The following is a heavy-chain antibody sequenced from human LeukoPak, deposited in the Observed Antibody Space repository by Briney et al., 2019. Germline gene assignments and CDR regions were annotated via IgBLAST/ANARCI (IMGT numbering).Heavy chain of an antibody. D-gene: IGHD6-13*01. CDR2: IWYDGSNK. Sequence: PGRSLSLSCAASGFTFSSYGMHWVRQAPGKGLEWVAVIWYDGSNKYYADSVKGRFTISRDNSKNTLYLQMNSLRAEDTAVYYCARAAAVTGVNYYYYGMDVWGQGTTVTVSS. CDR3: ARAAAVTGVNYYYYGMDV. CDR1: GFTFSSYG. J-gene: IGHJ6*02. V-gene: IGHV3-33*01.